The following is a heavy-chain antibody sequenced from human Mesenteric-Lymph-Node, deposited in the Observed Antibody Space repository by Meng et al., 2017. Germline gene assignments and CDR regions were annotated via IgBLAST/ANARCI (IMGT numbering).Heavy chain of an antibody. D-gene: IGHD3-10*01. CDR3: ARRRGGSGRNC. CDR2: IHHGGTT. Sequence: QWGAVPLTPSESLALPLAVSGWSSIVFDRTWIRPPPGKGLEWIGEIHHGGTTTYNPSLKSRVTMFVDTSKNQFSLMLTSVTATDTAVYYCARRRGGSGRNCWGQGTLVTVSS. V-gene: IGHV4-34*01. J-gene: IGHJ4*02. CDR1: GWSSIVFD.